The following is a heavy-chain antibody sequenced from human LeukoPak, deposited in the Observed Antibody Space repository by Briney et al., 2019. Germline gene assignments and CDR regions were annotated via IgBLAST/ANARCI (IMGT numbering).Heavy chain of an antibody. J-gene: IGHJ6*03. CDR2: IYHSGST. CDR1: GYSISSGYY. D-gene: IGHD4-11*01. V-gene: IGHV4-38-2*02. Sequence: PSETLSLTCAVSGYSISSGYYWGLIRQPPGKGLEWIGIIYHSGSTYYNPSLKSRVTISVDTSKHQFSLKLSSVIAADTAVYYCAREERSKYVGNYYYYMDVWGKGTTVTVSS. CDR3: AREERSKYVGNYYYYMDV.